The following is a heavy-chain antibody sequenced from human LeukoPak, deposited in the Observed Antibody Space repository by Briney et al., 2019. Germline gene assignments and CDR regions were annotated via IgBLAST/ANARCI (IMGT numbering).Heavy chain of an antibody. V-gene: IGHV1-69*04. CDR2: IIPILGIA. J-gene: IGHJ6*02. Sequence: GASVKVSCKASGGTFSSYAISWVRQAPGQGLEWMGRIIPILGIANYAQKFQGRVTITADKSTSTAYMELSSLRSEDTAVYYCARRKIDVSIAAAGPPGGMDVWGQGTMVTVSS. CDR3: ARRKIDVSIAAAGPPGGMDV. CDR1: GGTFSSYA. D-gene: IGHD6-13*01.